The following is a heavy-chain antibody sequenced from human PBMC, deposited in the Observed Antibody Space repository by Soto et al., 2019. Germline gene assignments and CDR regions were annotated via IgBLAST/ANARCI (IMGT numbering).Heavy chain of an antibody. J-gene: IGHJ3*02. V-gene: IGHV3-33*01. CDR1: GFTFSSYG. CDR2: IWYDGSNK. CDR3: ASSSSWYFDAFDI. Sequence: GGSLRLSCAASGFTFSSYGMHWVRQAAGKGLEWVAVIWYDGSNKYYADSVKGRFTISRDNSKNTLYLQMNSLRAEDTAVYYCASSSSWYFDAFDIWGQGTMVTVSS. D-gene: IGHD6-13*01.